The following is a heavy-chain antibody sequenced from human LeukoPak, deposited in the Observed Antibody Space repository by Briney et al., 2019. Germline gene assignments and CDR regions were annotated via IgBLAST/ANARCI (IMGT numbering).Heavy chain of an antibody. J-gene: IGHJ4*02. CDR2: ISSSSSTI. Sequence: GGSLRLSCAASGFTFSSYSMNWVRQAPGKGLEWVSYISSSSSTIYYADSVKGRFTISRDYAKNSLYLQMNSLRSEDTAVYYCARGSSGWPYYFDYWGQGTLVTVSS. CDR3: ARGSSGWPYYFDY. V-gene: IGHV3-48*01. D-gene: IGHD3-22*01. CDR1: GFTFSSYS.